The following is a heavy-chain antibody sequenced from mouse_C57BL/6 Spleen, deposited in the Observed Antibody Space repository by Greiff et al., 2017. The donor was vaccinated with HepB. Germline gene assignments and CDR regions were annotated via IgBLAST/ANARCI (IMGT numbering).Heavy chain of an antibody. J-gene: IGHJ3*01. CDR2: ISYDGSN. V-gene: IGHV3-6*01. D-gene: IGHD1-1*01. CDR1: GYSITSGYY. CDR3: ARGYYGRREAWFAY. Sequence: EVHLVESGPGLVKPSQSLSLTCSVTGYSITSGYYWNWIRQFPGNKLEWMGYISYDGSNNYNPSLKNRISITRDTSKNQFFLKLNSVTTEDTATYYCARGYYGRREAWFAYWGQGTLVTVSA.